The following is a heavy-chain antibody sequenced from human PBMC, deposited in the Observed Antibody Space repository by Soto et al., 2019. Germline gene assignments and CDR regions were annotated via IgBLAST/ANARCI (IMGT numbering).Heavy chain of an antibody. V-gene: IGHV4-59*01. Sequence: KSXETRSVTCQVPGASLSHYYGSRNQQSRGKGLEWFGFIFYSGSSNYNPSIKSRVSMSVDMSNNHFYLKLHSVTAADPDMYYCASYGDQLLIRPFDSWGQGTLVTVSS. CDR1: GASLSHYY. CDR3: ASYGDQLLIRPFDS. CDR2: IFYSGSS. D-gene: IGHD2-2*01. J-gene: IGHJ4*02.